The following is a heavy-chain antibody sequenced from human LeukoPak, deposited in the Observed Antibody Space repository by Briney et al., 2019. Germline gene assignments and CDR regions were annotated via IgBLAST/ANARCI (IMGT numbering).Heavy chain of an antibody. Sequence: SETLSLTCTVSGGSISSGSYYWSWIRQPAGKGLEWIGRIYTSGSTNYNPSLKSRVPISVDTSKNQFSLKLSSVTAADTAVYYCARDRASGWYPDDAFDIWGQGTMVTVSS. CDR2: IYTSGST. J-gene: IGHJ3*02. V-gene: IGHV4-61*02. CDR1: GGSISSGSYY. D-gene: IGHD6-19*01. CDR3: ARDRASGWYPDDAFDI.